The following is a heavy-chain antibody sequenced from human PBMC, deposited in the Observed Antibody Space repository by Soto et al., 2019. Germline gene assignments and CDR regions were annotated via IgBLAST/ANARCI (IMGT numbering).Heavy chain of an antibody. D-gene: IGHD2-2*01. J-gene: IGHJ6*02. CDR1: GGSISSGDYY. CDR2: INYSGST. V-gene: IGHV4-30-4*01. Sequence: PSETLSLTCTVSGGSISSGDYYWSWIHQPPGKGLEWSGEINYSGSTNYNPSLKSRVTISVDTSKNQFSLKLSSVTAADTAVYYCARGVVPAASTTGYYYYGMDVWGQGTTVTVSS. CDR3: ARGVVPAASTTGYYYYGMDV.